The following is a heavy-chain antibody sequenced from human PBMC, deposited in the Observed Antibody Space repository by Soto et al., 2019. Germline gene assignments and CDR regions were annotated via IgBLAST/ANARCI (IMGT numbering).Heavy chain of an antibody. J-gene: IGHJ4*02. Sequence: AGGSLRLSCAASGFTFSSYAMHWVRQAPGKGLEWVAVISYDGSNKYYADSVKGRFTISRDNSKNTLYLQMNSLRAEDTAVYYCAREVGATDFDYWGQGXLVTVYS. CDR2: ISYDGSNK. D-gene: IGHD1-26*01. V-gene: IGHV3-30-3*01. CDR3: AREVGATDFDY. CDR1: GFTFSSYA.